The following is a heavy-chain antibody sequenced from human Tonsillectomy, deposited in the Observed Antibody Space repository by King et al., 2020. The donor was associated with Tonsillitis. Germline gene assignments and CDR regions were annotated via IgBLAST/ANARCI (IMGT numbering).Heavy chain of an antibody. Sequence: QLVQSGAEVKKPGASVKVSCKASGYTFTSYGISWVRQAPGQGLEWMGWISGYNGNTDYIQKFQGRVTMTTDTSTTTAYMELRSLRSEDTAGYYCARGSNYDSSGYSDDAFDIWGQGTMVTVSS. CDR1: GYTFTSYG. CDR2: ISGYNGNT. CDR3: ARGSNYDSSGYSDDAFDI. J-gene: IGHJ3*02. V-gene: IGHV1-18*01. D-gene: IGHD3-22*01.